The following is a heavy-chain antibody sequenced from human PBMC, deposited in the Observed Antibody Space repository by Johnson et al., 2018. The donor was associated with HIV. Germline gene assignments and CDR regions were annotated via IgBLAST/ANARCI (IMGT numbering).Heavy chain of an antibody. CDR1: GFTFSNYA. CDR3: AIGQSGSYGAFDI. D-gene: IGHD1-26*01. Sequence: VHLVESGGGLVQPGGSLRLSCAASGFTFSNYAMSWVRQAPGKGLEWVSTISGSGVSTYYADSVKGRFTISRDNSKNTLYLQMNSLRGEDTAVYYCAIGQSGSYGAFDIWGQGTMVTVSS. V-gene: IGHV3-23*04. CDR2: ISGSGVST. J-gene: IGHJ3*02.